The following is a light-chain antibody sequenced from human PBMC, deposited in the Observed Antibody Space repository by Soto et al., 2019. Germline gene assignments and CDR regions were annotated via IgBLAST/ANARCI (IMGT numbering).Light chain of an antibody. CDR3: QKYNNWPLT. CDR1: HRVSSY. CDR2: GVS. Sequence: EILMTHSPATLSFSPLEIATLSFSASHRVSSYLAWYQQKPGQAPRPLIYGVSTRANGVPARFSGSGSGTVFTLTISRLEPEDFAVYYCQKYNNWPLTFGGGTKVDIK. J-gene: IGKJ4*01. V-gene: IGKV3-15*01.